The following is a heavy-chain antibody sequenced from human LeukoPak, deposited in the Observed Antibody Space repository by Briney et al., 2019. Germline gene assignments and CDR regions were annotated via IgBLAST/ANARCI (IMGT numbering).Heavy chain of an antibody. CDR2: IKQDGSKK. Sequence: GGSLRLSCVASGFPFSSYWMTWVRQAPGKGLEWVANIKQDGSKKSYVDSVKGRFTISRDNAKNSLYLQMNSLRAEGTAIYYCTRVGYIDEGIDYWGQGTLVTVSS. CDR3: TRVGYIDEGIDY. V-gene: IGHV3-7*04. CDR1: GFPFSSYW. J-gene: IGHJ4*02. D-gene: IGHD5-24*01.